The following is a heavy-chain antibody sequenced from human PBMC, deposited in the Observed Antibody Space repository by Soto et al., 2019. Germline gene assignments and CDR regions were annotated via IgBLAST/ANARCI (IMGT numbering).Heavy chain of an antibody. V-gene: IGHV4-59*01. J-gene: IGHJ4*02. Sequence: ASETLSLTCTVSGGSISSYYWSWIRQPPGKGLEWIGYIYYSGSTNYNPSLKSRVTISVDTSKNQFSLKLSSVTAADTAVYYCARGYSSSSYYFDCWGQGTLVTVSS. D-gene: IGHD6-13*01. CDR1: GGSISSYY. CDR2: IYYSGST. CDR3: ARGYSSSSYYFDC.